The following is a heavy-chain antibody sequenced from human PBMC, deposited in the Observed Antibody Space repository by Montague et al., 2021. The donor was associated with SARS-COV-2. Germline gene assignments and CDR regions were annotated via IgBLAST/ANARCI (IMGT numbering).Heavy chain of an antibody. D-gene: IGHD7-27*01. Sequence: TLFLTCTVSGGSISGDNYYWTWIRQHPGKGLEWIAYIYYTGSTYYNPSLQSRLRTSLDTSKNQFSLTLTSVTAADTAIYYCARNRGWGARGAGYIDLWGRGTLVTVS. CDR1: GGSISGDNYY. CDR3: ARNRGWGARGAGYIDL. V-gene: IGHV4-31*03. CDR2: IYYTGST. J-gene: IGHJ2*01.